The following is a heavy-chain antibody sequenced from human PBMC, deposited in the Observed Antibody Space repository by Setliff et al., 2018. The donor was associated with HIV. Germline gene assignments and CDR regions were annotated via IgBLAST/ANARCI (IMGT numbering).Heavy chain of an antibody. D-gene: IGHD2-15*01. V-gene: IGHV4-4*09. CDR1: GGSISSYY. CDR3: ARHCSGGTCYGPDAENFLH. J-gene: IGHJ1*01. Sequence: PSETLSLTCTVSGGSISSYYWSWIRQPPGKGLEWIGYIYTSGSVNYNPSLNSRVTISVDTSKNQFSLKVNSVNAADTAVYYCARHCSGGTCYGPDAENFLHWGQGTLVTVSS. CDR2: IYTSGSV.